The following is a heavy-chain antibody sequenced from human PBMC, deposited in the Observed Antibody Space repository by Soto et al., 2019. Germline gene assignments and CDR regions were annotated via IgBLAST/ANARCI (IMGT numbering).Heavy chain of an antibody. CDR1: GGSFSGYY. Sequence: SETLSLTCADYGGSFSGYYWSWIRQPPGKGLEWIGEINHSGSTNYNPSLKSRVTISVDTSKNQFSLKLSSVTAADTAVYYCARRDSSSSYAFDIWGQGTMVTVSS. CDR2: INHSGST. V-gene: IGHV4-34*01. D-gene: IGHD6-6*01. CDR3: ARRDSSSSYAFDI. J-gene: IGHJ3*02.